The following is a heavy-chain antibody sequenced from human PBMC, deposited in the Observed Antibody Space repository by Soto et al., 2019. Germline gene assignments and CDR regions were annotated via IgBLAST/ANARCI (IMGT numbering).Heavy chain of an antibody. CDR1: GFTFSSHW. J-gene: IGHJ4*02. CDR2: INSDGSTT. D-gene: IGHD3-3*01. Sequence: SGGSLRLSCAVSGFTFSSHWMHWVRQAPGRGLVWVSRINSDGSTTNYADSVKGRFTISRDNAKNTLYLQMNSLRADDTAVYYCARDSSPYYDFWSGFYTYFDYWGQGALVTVSS. V-gene: IGHV3-74*01. CDR3: ARDSSPYYDFWSGFYTYFDY.